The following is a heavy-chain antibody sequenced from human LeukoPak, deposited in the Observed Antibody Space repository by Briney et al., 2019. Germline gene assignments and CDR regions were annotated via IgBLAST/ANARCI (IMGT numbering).Heavy chain of an antibody. Sequence: GGSLRLSCAASGFSFSTYTMGWVRQAPGKGLEWVANIKEGRNKKYYVDSVKGRFTISRDNAKNSLYLQMNSLRAEDTAVYYCARDSENVSGNHSHFDLWGRGTLVTVSS. V-gene: IGHV3-7*01. CDR3: ARDSENVSGNHSHFDL. D-gene: IGHD1-14*01. CDR2: IKEGRNKK. J-gene: IGHJ2*01. CDR1: GFSFSTYT.